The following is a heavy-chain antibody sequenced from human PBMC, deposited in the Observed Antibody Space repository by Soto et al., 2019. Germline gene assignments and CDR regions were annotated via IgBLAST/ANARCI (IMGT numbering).Heavy chain of an antibody. CDR2: IYPGDSDT. CDR1: GYSFTSYW. D-gene: IGHD3-3*01. Sequence: PEESLKISCKGSGYSFTSYWIGWVRQMPGKGLEWMGIIYPGDSDTRYSPSFQGQVTISADKSISTAYLQWSSLKASDTAMYYCARGAWVITIFGEPGAFDIWGQGTMVTVSS. V-gene: IGHV5-51*01. J-gene: IGHJ3*02. CDR3: ARGAWVITIFGEPGAFDI.